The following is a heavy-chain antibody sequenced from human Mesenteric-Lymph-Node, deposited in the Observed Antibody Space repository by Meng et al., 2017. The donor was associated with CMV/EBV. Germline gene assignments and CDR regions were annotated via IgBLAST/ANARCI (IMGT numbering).Heavy chain of an antibody. CDR3: TRPNVDYNYYFGLDF. V-gene: IGHV3-73*01. J-gene: IGHJ6*02. D-gene: IGHD4-17*01. Sequence: GGSLRLSCAASGFPFSGSAFHWVRRASGKGLEWVGRIRSNGYSYATEYGPSVRGRFTISRDDSKNTAYLHMNNLKSDDTAVYYCTRPNVDYNYYFGLDFWGQGTAVTVSS. CDR1: GFPFSGSA. CDR2: IRSNGYSYAT.